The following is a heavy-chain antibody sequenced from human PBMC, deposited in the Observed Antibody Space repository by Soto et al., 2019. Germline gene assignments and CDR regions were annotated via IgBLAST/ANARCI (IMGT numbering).Heavy chain of an antibody. J-gene: IGHJ6*02. CDR1: GFTFSDYY. D-gene: IGHD2-8*01. CDR3: ASYWGVCYRCYYGMDV. Sequence: QVQLVESGGGLVKPGGSLRLSCAASGFTFSDYYMSWIRQAPGKGLEWVSYISSSGSTIYYADSVKGRFTISRDNAKNSLYLQLNSLRAEDTAVYYCASYWGVCYRCYYGMDVWGQGTTVTVSS. V-gene: IGHV3-11*01. CDR2: ISSSGSTI.